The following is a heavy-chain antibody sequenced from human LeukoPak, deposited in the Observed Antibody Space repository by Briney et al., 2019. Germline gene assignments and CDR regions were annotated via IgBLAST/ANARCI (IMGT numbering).Heavy chain of an antibody. J-gene: IGHJ4*02. CDR1: GYTFTSYA. CDR2: IIPIFGTA. CDR3: VRGAPMHYYDSSGYAY. D-gene: IGHD3-22*01. Sequence: ASVKVSCKASGYTFTSYAISWVRQAPGQGLEWMGGIIPIFGTANYAQKFQGRVTITADESTSTAYMELSSLRSEDTAVYYCVRGAPMHYYDSSGYAYWGQGTLVTVSS. V-gene: IGHV1-69*13.